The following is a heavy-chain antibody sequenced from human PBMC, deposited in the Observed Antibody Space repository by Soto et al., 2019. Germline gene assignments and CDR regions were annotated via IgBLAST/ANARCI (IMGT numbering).Heavy chain of an antibody. J-gene: IGHJ5*02. Sequence: GGSLRLSCAASGFTFGNYAMHWVRQAPGKGLGWVSSISNGDINTYYADSVKGRFTISRDNSKNTLYLQMDSLRVEDTAVYYCAKSGPIVFLPAASTPYNSFDLWCPAPHLTVS. CDR1: GFTFGNYA. V-gene: IGHV3-23*01. CDR3: AKSGPIVFLPAASTPYNSFDL. CDR2: ISNGDINT. D-gene: IGHD2-2*01.